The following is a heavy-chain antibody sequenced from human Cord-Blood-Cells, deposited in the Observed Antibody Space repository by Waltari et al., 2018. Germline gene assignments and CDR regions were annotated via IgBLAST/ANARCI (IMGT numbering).Heavy chain of an antibody. CDR1: GFTFSSYG. Sequence: QVQLVESGGGVVQPGRSLRLSWAASGFTFSSYGMHWVRQAPGRGLEWVAVIWYDGSNKYYADSVKGRFTISRDNSKNTLYLQMNSLRAEDTAVYYCARDGGAFDIWGQGTMVTVSS. CDR3: ARDGGAFDI. J-gene: IGHJ3*02. V-gene: IGHV3-33*01. D-gene: IGHD3-3*01. CDR2: IWYDGSNK.